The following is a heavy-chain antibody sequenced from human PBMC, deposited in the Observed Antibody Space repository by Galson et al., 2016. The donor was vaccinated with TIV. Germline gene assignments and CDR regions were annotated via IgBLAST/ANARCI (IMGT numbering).Heavy chain of an antibody. D-gene: IGHD4-17*01. CDR2: IYYSGTT. CDR1: GGSINSGGYY. V-gene: IGHV4-31*02. Sequence: VSGGSINSGGYYWSWLRQHPGKGLEWIGYIYYSGTTQYNPSLKSRVNISVDTSKAQFSLNLSSVTAADTAVYYCARDKNDYGVDAFDIWGQGTMVIVSS. CDR3: ARDKNDYGVDAFDI. J-gene: IGHJ3*02.